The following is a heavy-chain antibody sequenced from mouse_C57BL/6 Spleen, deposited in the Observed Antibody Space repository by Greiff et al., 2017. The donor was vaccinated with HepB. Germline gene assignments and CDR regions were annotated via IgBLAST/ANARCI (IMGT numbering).Heavy chain of an antibody. D-gene: IGHD2-3*01. J-gene: IGHJ2*01. CDR3: ARADGYYKALSFDY. CDR2: IDPSDSET. CDR1: GYTFTSYW. Sequence: QVQLQQPGAELVRPGSSVKLSCKASGYTFTSYWMHWVKQRPIQGLEWIGNIDPSDSETHYNQKFKDKATLTVDKSSSTAYMQLSSLTSEDSAVYYCARADGYYKALSFDYWGQGTTLTVSS. V-gene: IGHV1-52*01.